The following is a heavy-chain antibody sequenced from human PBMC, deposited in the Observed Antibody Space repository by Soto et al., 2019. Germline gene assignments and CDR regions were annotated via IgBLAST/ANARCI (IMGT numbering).Heavy chain of an antibody. Sequence: QVQLQQWGAGLLKPSETLSLTCAVYGGSFSGCYWSWIRQPPGKGLEWIGEINHRGSTNYSPSLKSRVTISVDTSKNQFSLKLNSVTAADTAVYYCARGDILTGYTTWGQGTLVTVSS. CDR1: GGSFSGCY. J-gene: IGHJ5*02. CDR2: INHRGST. V-gene: IGHV4-34*01. D-gene: IGHD3-9*01. CDR3: ARGDILTGYTT.